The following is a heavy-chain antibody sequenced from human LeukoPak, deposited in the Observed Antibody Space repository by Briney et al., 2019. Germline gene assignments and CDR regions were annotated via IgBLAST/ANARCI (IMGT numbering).Heavy chain of an antibody. J-gene: IGHJ6*02. Sequence: SETLSLTCTVSGGSISSYYWSWIRQPAGKGLEWIGRIYTSGSTNYNPSLKSRVTVSVDTSKNQFSLKLSSVTAADTAVYYCARDGLLWFGELSALPGRNYYYYGMDVWGQGTTVTVSS. D-gene: IGHD3-10*01. V-gene: IGHV4-4*07. CDR1: GGSISSYY. CDR2: IYTSGST. CDR3: ARDGLLWFGELSALPGRNYYYYGMDV.